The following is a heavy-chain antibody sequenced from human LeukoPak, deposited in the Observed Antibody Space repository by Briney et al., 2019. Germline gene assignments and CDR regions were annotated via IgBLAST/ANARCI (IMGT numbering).Heavy chain of an antibody. V-gene: IGHV4-59*12. Sequence: SETLSLTCTVSGGSISSYYWSWIRQPPGKGLEWIGYIYYSGSTNYNPSLKSRVTMSLETSKNQFSLKLSSVTAADTAVYYCARVGVYDYVWGSYRQNHWYFDLWGRGTLVTVSS. D-gene: IGHD3-16*02. J-gene: IGHJ2*01. CDR1: GGSISSYY. CDR2: IYYSGST. CDR3: ARVGVYDYVWGSYRQNHWYFDL.